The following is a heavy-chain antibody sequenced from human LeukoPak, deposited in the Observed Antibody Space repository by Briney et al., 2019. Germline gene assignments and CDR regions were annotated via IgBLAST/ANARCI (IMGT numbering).Heavy chain of an antibody. D-gene: IGHD2-15*01. CDR2: IYTSGST. V-gene: IGHV4-61*02. Sequence: SETLSLTCTVSGGSISSGSYYWSWIRQPAGKGLEWIGRIYTSGSTNYNPSLKSRVTISVDTSKNQFSLNLSSVTAADTAVYYCAREGGWGSGPDYWGQGTLVTVSS. CDR3: AREGGWGSGPDY. J-gene: IGHJ4*02. CDR1: GGSISSGSYY.